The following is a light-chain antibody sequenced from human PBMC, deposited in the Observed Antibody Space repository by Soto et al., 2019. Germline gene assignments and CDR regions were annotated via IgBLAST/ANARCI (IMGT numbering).Light chain of an antibody. J-gene: IGKJ1*01. V-gene: IGKV3-20*01. Sequence: PGVRASLSCRASQSVTDNYVAWYQQKPGQAPRLLIHGATFRATAVPDRFSGSGSGTDFTLTISSLEPEDFAVYHCQQYGNPPTFGQGTKVEIK. CDR1: QSVTDNY. CDR3: QQYGNPPT. CDR2: GAT.